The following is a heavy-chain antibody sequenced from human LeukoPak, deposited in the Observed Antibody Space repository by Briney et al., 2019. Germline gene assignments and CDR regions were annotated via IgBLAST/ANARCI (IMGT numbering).Heavy chain of an antibody. CDR1: GYTFTGYY. J-gene: IGHJ4*02. CDR2: INPNSGGT. V-gene: IGHV1-2*02. D-gene: IGHD2-15*01. Sequence: GASVKVCCKASGYTFTGYYMHWLRQAPGQGIEWMGWINPNSGGTNYAQKFRGRVTMTRDTSISTAYMELSRLRSDDTAVYYCASHHRGYCSGGSCYGFDYWGQGTLVTVSS. CDR3: ASHHRGYCSGGSCYGFDY.